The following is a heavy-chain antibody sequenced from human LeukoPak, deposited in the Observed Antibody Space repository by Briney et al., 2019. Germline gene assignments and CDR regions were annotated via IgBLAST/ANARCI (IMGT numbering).Heavy chain of an antibody. J-gene: IGHJ3*02. V-gene: IGHV3-30*18. D-gene: IGHD3-10*02. CDR3: AKDRESMVRDGAFDI. Sequence: PGGSLRLSCAPCVFTFSNYGRHWVRQAPGKGLEGVAVISYDGSNKYYADSVKGRFTISRDNSKTTLYLKMNSLRAEDTAVYYGAKDRESMVRDGAFDIWGQGTMVSVSS. CDR1: VFTFSNYG. CDR2: ISYDGSNK.